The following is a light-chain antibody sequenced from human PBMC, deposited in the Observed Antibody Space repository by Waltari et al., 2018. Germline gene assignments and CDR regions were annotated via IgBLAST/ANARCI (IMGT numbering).Light chain of an antibody. CDR3: CSYAGTTSWL. Sequence: QSALTQPASVSGSPGQSLTISCTGTSSDVGDYTLVSWYQQHAGQVPKLIIYEVNKRPSGFSTRFSGSRSGNTASLTISGLQAEDEATYFCCSYAGTTSWLFGGGTKVTVL. CDR1: SSDVGDYTL. CDR2: EVN. V-gene: IGLV2-23*02. J-gene: IGLJ3*02.